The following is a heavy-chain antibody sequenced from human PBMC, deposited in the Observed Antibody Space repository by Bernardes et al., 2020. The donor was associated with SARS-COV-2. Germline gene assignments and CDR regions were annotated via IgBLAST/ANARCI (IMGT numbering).Heavy chain of an antibody. D-gene: IGHD3-22*01. CDR2: ISGSGGST. V-gene: IGHV3-23*01. Sequence: GGSLRLSCAASGFTFSSYAMSWVRQAPGKGLEWVSAISGSGGSTYYADSVKGRFTISRDNSKNTLYLQMNSLRAEDTAVYYCACPDYYDSSGYYGGYYFDYWGQGTLVTVSS. J-gene: IGHJ4*02. CDR3: ACPDYYDSSGYYGGYYFDY. CDR1: GFTFSSYA.